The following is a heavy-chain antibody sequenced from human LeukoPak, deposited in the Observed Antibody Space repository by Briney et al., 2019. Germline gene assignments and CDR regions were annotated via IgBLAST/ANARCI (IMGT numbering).Heavy chain of an antibody. CDR3: ARRGQEARTSPFDY. Sequence: PSETLSLTCAVYGGSFSGYYWSWIRQPPGKGLEWIGETNHSGSTNYNPSLKRRVTISVETSKNKFSLKLSSVTAADTAVYYCARRGQEARTSPFDYWGQGTLVTVSS. J-gene: IGHJ4*02. CDR1: GGSFSGYY. V-gene: IGHV4-34*01. D-gene: IGHD6-6*01. CDR2: TNHSGST.